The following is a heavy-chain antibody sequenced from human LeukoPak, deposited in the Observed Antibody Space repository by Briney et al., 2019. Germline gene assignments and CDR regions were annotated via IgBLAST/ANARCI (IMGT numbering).Heavy chain of an antibody. D-gene: IGHD6-13*01. CDR1: GFTFSSYG. Sequence: GGTLRLSCAASGFTFSSYGMSWVRQAPGKGLEWVSAISGSGGSTYYADSVKGRFTISRDDSKNTLYLQMNSLRAEDTAVYYCAKDSARSSWYVSYMDVWGKGTTVTISS. CDR3: AKDSARSSWYVSYMDV. J-gene: IGHJ6*03. CDR2: ISGSGGST. V-gene: IGHV3-23*01.